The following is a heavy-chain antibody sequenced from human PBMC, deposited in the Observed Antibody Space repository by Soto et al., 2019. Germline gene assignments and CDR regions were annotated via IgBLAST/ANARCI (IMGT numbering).Heavy chain of an antibody. CDR3: ANAQSSTSRYRVSGFDY. Sequence: GGSLRLSCAASGFTFSSYAMSWVRQAPGKGLEWVSAISGSGGSTYYADSVKGRFTISRDNSKNTLYLQMNSLRAEDTAVYYCANAQSSTSRYRVSGFDYWGQGTLVTVSS. D-gene: IGHD2-2*02. V-gene: IGHV3-23*01. CDR2: ISGSGGST. J-gene: IGHJ4*02. CDR1: GFTFSSYA.